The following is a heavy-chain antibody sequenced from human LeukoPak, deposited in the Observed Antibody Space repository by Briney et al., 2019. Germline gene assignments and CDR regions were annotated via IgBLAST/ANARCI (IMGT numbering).Heavy chain of an antibody. CDR3: ARARYSGYDSPYYFDY. V-gene: IGHV3-53*01. J-gene: IGHJ4*02. CDR2: IYSGGST. D-gene: IGHD5-12*01. CDR1: GFTVRSNY. Sequence: GGSLTLSCAASGFTVRSNYMSRLRQAPGRGLEGVSVIYSGGSTYYADSVKGRFTISRDNSKHTLYLQMNSLRAEDTAVYYCARARYSGYDSPYYFDYWVRGTLVSVSS.